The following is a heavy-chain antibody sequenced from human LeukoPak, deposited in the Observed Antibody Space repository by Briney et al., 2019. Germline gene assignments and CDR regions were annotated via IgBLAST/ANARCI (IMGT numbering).Heavy chain of an antibody. CDR2: IYTSGST. CDR1: GGSISSYY. Sequence: KPSETLSLTCTVSGGSISSYYWSWIRQPPGKGLEWIGRIYTSGSTNYNPSLKSRVTISVDTSKNQFSLKLSSVTAADTAVYYCAREKYYYDSSDRDYWGQGTLVTVSS. D-gene: IGHD3-22*01. CDR3: AREKYYYDSSDRDY. J-gene: IGHJ4*02. V-gene: IGHV4-4*08.